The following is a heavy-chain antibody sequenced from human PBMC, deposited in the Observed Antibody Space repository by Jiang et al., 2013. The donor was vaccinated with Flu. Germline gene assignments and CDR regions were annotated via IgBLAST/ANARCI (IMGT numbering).Heavy chain of an antibody. CDR2: IYHSGST. V-gene: IGHV4-38-2*02. D-gene: IGHD1-1*01. Sequence: LKPSETLSLTCAVSGYSISSGYYWGWIRQPPGKGLEWIGSIYHSGSTYYNPSLKSRVTISVDTSKNQFSLKLSSVTAADTAVYYCARDIPLWETGTPLLEYWGQGTLVTVSS. CDR3: ARDIPLWETGTPLLEY. J-gene: IGHJ4*02. CDR1: GYSISSGYY.